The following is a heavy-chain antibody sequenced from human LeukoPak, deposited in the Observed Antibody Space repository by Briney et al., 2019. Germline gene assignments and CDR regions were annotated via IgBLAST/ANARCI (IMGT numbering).Heavy chain of an antibody. Sequence: GESLKISCKGSGYSFTSYWIGWVRQMPGKGLEWMGIIYLGDSDTRYSPSFQGQVTISADKSISTAYLQWSSLKASDTAMYYCASSPLVDYDSSGYYYPFDYWGQGTLVTVSS. J-gene: IGHJ4*02. CDR3: ASSPLVDYDSSGYYYPFDY. V-gene: IGHV5-51*01. D-gene: IGHD3-22*01. CDR2: IYLGDSDT. CDR1: GYSFTSYW.